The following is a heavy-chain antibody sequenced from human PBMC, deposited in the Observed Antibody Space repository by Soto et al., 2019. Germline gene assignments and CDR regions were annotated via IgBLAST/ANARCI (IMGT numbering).Heavy chain of an antibody. D-gene: IGHD3-10*01. V-gene: IGHV6-1*01. CDR2: TYYRSRFFS. CDR1: GDSVSSYSAA. CDR3: VRDRYSSSGWFDP. Sequence: SQTLSLPCAISGDSVSSYSAAWNWIRQSPSGGLEWLGRTYYRSRFFSDYAESVKSRIIINPDTSKNQFSLQLKSVTPEDMAVYYCVRDRYSSSGWFDPWGQGTPVTVSS. J-gene: IGHJ5*02.